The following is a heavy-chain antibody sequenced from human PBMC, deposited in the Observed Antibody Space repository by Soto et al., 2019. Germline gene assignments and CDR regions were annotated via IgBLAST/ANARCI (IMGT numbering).Heavy chain of an antibody. D-gene: IGHD2-2*01. CDR2: TSNSGST. CDR1: GGSITSSGYY. J-gene: IGHJ4*02. Sequence: QVQLQESGPGLVKPSQTLSLTCTVSGGSITSSGYYWSWIRQHPGEGLEWIGFTSNSGSTSYNPSLKSRVTISLDTSSTQFSLNLKSVTAADTAVYYCARGGGSTKVDYWGQGTLVTVSP. V-gene: IGHV4-31*03. CDR3: ARGGGSTKVDY.